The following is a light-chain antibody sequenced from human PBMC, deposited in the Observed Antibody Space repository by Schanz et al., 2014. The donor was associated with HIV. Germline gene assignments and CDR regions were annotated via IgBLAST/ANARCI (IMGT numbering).Light chain of an antibody. J-gene: IGLJ1*01. CDR1: SSDIGGYKY. CDR3: ASYTSANTYV. Sequence: QSALTQPASVSGSPGQSISISCTGSSSDIGGYKYVSWYQQHPDKAPKLVIYDVLKRPSGVSNRYSGSKSGNTASLTISGLQAEDEADYFCASYTSANTYVFGTGTKVTVL. V-gene: IGLV2-14*03. CDR2: DVL.